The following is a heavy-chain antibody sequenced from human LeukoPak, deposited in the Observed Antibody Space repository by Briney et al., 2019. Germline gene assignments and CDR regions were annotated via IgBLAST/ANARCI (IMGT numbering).Heavy chain of an antibody. CDR3: ARALGLGSLLRSLYYFDY. CDR1: GGTFSSYA. Sequence: GASVKVSCKASGGTFSSYAISWVRQAPGQGLEWMGGIIPIFGTADYAQKFQGRVTITADESTSTAYMELSSLRSEDTAVYYCARALGLGSLLRSLYYFDYWGQGTLVTVSS. D-gene: IGHD4-17*01. V-gene: IGHV1-69*13. J-gene: IGHJ4*02. CDR2: IIPIFGTA.